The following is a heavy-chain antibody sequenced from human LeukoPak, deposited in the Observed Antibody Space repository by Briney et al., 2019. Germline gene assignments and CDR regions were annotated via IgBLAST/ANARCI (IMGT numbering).Heavy chain of an antibody. CDR1: GESLSKYY. V-gene: IGHV4-34*01. Sequence: SETLSLTCAVYGESLSKYYWTWIRQSPGKGLEWIGEINHRGSTNLNPSLKSRVTLSVDTSKHQFSLTLTSMTAADAAVYYCASSVGSTDYWGQGTLVTVSP. J-gene: IGHJ4*02. D-gene: IGHD1-26*01. CDR3: ASSVGSTDY. CDR2: INHRGST.